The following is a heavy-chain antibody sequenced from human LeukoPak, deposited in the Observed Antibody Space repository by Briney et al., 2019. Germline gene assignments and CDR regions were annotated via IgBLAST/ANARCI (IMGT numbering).Heavy chain of an antibody. CDR3: ARVTGGYRYYYFDY. CDR1: GDSISSYY. CDR2: IYYSEST. D-gene: IGHD3-22*01. J-gene: IGHJ4*02. V-gene: IGHV4-59*01. Sequence: SETLSLTCTVSGDSISSYYWSWIRQPPGKGLEWIGYIYYSESTNYNPSLKSRVTISVDTSKNQFSLKLSSVTAADTAVYYCARVTGGYRYYYFDYWGQGTLVTVSS.